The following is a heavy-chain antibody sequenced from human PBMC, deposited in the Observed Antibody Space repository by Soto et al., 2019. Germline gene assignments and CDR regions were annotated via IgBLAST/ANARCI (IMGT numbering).Heavy chain of an antibody. J-gene: IGHJ5*02. V-gene: IGHV3-23*01. CDR2: ISGGGGNT. Sequence: EVQLLESGGGLVQPGGSLRLSCAASVFSFSSYAMSWVRQTPVKGMEWVSGISGGGGNTYYADSVTGRFTISRDNSRNTLYLQMNSLRAADTSIYYCAKDRGAGARFSGIAVAGIPSWGQGTLVPVSS. D-gene: IGHD6-19*01. CDR3: AKDRGAGARFSGIAVAGIPS. CDR1: VFSFSSYA.